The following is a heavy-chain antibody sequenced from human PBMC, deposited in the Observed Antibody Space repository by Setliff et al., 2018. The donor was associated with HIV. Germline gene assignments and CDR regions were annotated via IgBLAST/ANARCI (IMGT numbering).Heavy chain of an antibody. D-gene: IGHD2-21*02. Sequence: ASVKVSCKASGYTFTSYDINWVRQATGQGLEWMGWMNPNSGNTGYAQKFLGRVTMTRNTSISTAYMELRSLRSEDTAVYFCARVTPYCGGDCFDAFDIWGQGTMVTVSS. CDR1: GYTFTSYD. V-gene: IGHV1-8*02. CDR2: MNPNSGNT. CDR3: ARVTPYCGGDCFDAFDI. J-gene: IGHJ3*02.